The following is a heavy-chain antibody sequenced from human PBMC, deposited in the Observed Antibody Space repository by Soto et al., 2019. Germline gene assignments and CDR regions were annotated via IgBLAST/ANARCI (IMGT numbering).Heavy chain of an antibody. V-gene: IGHV1-69*01. Sequence: QVQLVQSGAEVKKPGSSVKVSCKASGGTFSSYAISWVRQAPGQGLEWMGGIIPIFGTANYAQKFQGRVTITADESTSTAYMELSSLRSEDTAVYYCARGEFLGIAAARDSNYYYYGMDVWGQGTTVTVSS. D-gene: IGHD6-13*01. CDR2: IIPIFGTA. J-gene: IGHJ6*02. CDR1: GGTFSSYA. CDR3: ARGEFLGIAAARDSNYYYYGMDV.